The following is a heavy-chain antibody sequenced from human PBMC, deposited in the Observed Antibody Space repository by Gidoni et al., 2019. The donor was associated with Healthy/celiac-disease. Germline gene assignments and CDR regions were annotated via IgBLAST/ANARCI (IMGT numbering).Heavy chain of an antibody. CDR2: ISGSGGST. D-gene: IGHD1-26*01. CDR3: AKDSGSFDAFDI. Sequence: EVQLLESGGGLVQPGGSLRLYCAASGFTFSSYAMSWVRQAPGKGLEWVSAISGSGGSTYYADSVKGRFTISRDNSKNTLYLQMNSLRAEDTAVYYCAKDSGSFDAFDIWGQGTMVTVSS. J-gene: IGHJ3*02. V-gene: IGHV3-23*01. CDR1: GFTFSSYA.